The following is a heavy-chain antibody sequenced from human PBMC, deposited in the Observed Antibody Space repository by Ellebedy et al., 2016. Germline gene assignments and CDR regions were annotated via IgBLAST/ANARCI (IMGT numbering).Heavy chain of an antibody. V-gene: IGHV3-13*01. J-gene: IGHJ4*02. CDR2: IGTAGDT. CDR1: GFTFSSYD. Sequence: GESLKISXAASGFTFSSYDMHWVRQATGKGLEWVSAIGTAGDTYYPGSVKGRFTISRENAKNSLYLQMNSLRAGDTAVYYCARGSSTSLIGETFDYWGQGTLVTVSS. CDR3: ARGSSTSLIGETFDY. D-gene: IGHD2-2*01.